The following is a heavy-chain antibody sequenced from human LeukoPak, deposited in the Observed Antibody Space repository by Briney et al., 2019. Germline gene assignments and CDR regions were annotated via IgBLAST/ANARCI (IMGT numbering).Heavy chain of an antibody. CDR3: ATYLLAAAGDADY. V-gene: IGHV1-24*01. J-gene: IGHJ4*02. D-gene: IGHD6-13*01. CDR1: GYTLTELS. CDR2: FDPEDGET. Sequence: ASVKISCKVSGYTLTELSMHWVRQAPGKGLEWMGGFDPEDGETIYAQKFQGRVTMTEDTSTDTAYMELSSLRSEDTAVYYCATYLLAAAGDADYWGQGTLVTVSS.